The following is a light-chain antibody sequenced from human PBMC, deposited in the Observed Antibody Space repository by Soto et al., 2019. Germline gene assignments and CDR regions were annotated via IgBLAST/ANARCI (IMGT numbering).Light chain of an antibody. CDR2: EVT. CDR1: SSDVGRYNI. J-gene: IGLJ2*01. V-gene: IGLV2-23*02. CDR3: CSYAGSSTFVV. Sequence: QSVLTQPASVSGSPGQSITISCTGTSSDVGRYNIVSWYQQHPGKAPKLMIFEVTKRPSGVSNRFSGSKSDNTASLTISGLQAADEADYYCCSYAGSSTFVVFGGGTQLTVL.